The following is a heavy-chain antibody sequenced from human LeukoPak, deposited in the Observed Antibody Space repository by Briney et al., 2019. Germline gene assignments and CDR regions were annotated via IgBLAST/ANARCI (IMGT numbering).Heavy chain of an antibody. J-gene: IGHJ4*02. CDR1: GFTFSTYW. CDR3: ARGLDGSGWYDLDY. Sequence: AGGSLRLSCAASGFTFSTYWMHWVRQVPGKELVWVSRINNDGRSTSYADSVKGRFTISRDNAKNTLYLQMTFLRADDTAVYYCARGLDGSGWYDLDYWGQGTLVTVPS. CDR2: INNDGRST. D-gene: IGHD6-19*01. V-gene: IGHV3-74*01.